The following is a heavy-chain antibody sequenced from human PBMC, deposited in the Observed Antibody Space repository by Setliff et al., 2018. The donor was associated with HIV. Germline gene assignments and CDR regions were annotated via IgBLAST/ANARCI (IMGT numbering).Heavy chain of an antibody. Sequence: ASVKVSCKASGYSFTTYFMHWVRQAPGKGLEWMGRVDPEDGETIYAERFRGRISLTVDKSTGTAYMELNRLRSEDTAVYYRGTVRIVVPDDFDFWGQGTLVTVSS. CDR3: GTVRIVVPDDFDF. J-gene: IGHJ4*02. CDR2: VDPEDGET. D-gene: IGHD2-15*01. CDR1: GYSFTTYF. V-gene: IGHV1-69-2*01.